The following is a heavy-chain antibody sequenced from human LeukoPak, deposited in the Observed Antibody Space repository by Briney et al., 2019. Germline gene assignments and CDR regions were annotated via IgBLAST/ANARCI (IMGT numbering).Heavy chain of an antibody. V-gene: IGHV4-59*01. D-gene: IGHD6-13*01. CDR1: GGSISSYY. CDR2: IYYSGST. CDR3: ARSTGIAAAAFGI. Sequence: PSETLSLTCTVSGGSISSYYWSWIRQPPGKGLEWIGYIYYSGSTNYSPSLKSRVTISVDTSKNQFSLKLSSVTAADTAVYYCARSTGIAAAAFGIWGQGTLVTVSS. J-gene: IGHJ4*02.